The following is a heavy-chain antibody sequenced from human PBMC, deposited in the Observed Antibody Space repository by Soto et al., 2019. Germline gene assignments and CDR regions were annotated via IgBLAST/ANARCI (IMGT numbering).Heavy chain of an antibody. CDR3: ARANGSGGSCYRIFDY. D-gene: IGHD2-15*01. CDR2: INPSGGST. CDR1: GYAFTSYY. J-gene: IGHJ4*02. V-gene: IGHV1-46*03. Sequence: GASVKVSCKASGYAFTSYYMHWVRQAPGQGLEWMGIINPSGGSTSYAQKFQGRVTMTRDTSTSTVYMELSSLRSEDTAVYYCARANGSGGSCYRIFDYWGQGTLVTVSS.